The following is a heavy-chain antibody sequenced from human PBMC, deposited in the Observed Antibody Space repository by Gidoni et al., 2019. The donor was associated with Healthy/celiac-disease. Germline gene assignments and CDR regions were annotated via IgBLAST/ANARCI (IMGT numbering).Heavy chain of an antibody. D-gene: IGHD3-16*01. CDR3: AKGDQSLGELPDY. CDR1: GFTFGDYT. V-gene: IGHV3-43*01. Sequence: EVQLVASGGVVVQPGGSLSLSCAASGFTFGDYTMHWVRQAPGKGLEWVALISWDGGSTYYADSVKGRFTISRDNSKNSLYLQMNSLRTEDTALYYCAKGDQSLGELPDYWGQGTLVTVSS. J-gene: IGHJ4*02. CDR2: ISWDGGST.